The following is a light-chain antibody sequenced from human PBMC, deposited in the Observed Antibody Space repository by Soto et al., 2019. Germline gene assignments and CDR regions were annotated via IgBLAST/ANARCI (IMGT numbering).Light chain of an antibody. CDR1: QSITAY. Sequence: DIQMTQSPSSLSASVGDRVTITCRASQSITAYLNWYQQKPGKAPKLLIHVTSNLERGVPSRFSGGGSGTDFSLTISSLQPEDFGTYYRQQTYSGRTFGQGTKVEIK. CDR2: VTS. V-gene: IGKV1-39*01. CDR3: QQTYSGRT. J-gene: IGKJ1*01.